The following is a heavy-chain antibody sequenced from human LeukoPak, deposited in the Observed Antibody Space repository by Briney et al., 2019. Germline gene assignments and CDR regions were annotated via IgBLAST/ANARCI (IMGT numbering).Heavy chain of an antibody. J-gene: IGHJ4*02. CDR2: ISGSGGST. D-gene: IGHD2-2*01. CDR1: GFTFSSYA. V-gene: IGHV3-23*01. Sequence: GGSLRLSCAASGFTFSSYAMSWVRQAPGKGLEWVSAISGSGGSTYYADSVKGRFTISRDNSKSTLYLQMNSLRAEDTAVYYCAKVPKHDIVVGYWGQGTLVTVSS. CDR3: AKVPKHDIVVGY.